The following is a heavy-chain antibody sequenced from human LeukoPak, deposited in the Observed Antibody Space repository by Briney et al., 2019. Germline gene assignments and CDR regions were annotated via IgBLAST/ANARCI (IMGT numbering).Heavy chain of an antibody. Sequence: SETLSLTCTVSGGSISSYYWSWIRQPPGKGLEWIGYISSSRSTNYNPSLESRVTISGDTSKNQFSLKLTSVTAADTALYYRARGQGYCSSTSCANFDYWGQGSLVTVSS. V-gene: IGHV4-59*01. CDR3: ARGQGYCSSTSCANFDY. CDR2: ISSSRST. CDR1: GGSISSYY. D-gene: IGHD2-2*01. J-gene: IGHJ4*02.